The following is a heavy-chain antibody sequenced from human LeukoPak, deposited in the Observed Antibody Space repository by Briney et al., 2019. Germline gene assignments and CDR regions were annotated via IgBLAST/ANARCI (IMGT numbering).Heavy chain of an antibody. Sequence: GGSLRLSCAASGFTFSRSWMSWVRQAPGKGLEWVANIKPDGSETFHVDSVKGRFTISRDNSKSSLSLQMNSLRAEDTAVYYCARYGLTAALDFWGQGTLVTVSS. J-gene: IGHJ4*02. V-gene: IGHV3-7*01. CDR3: ARYGLTAALDF. CDR2: IKPDGSET. D-gene: IGHD2-21*02. CDR1: GFTFSRSW.